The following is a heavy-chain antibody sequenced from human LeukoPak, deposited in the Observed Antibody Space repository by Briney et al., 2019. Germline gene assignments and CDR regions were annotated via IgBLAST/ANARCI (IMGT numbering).Heavy chain of an antibody. CDR2: MNPNSGTT. CDR1: GDTFTSYD. Sequence: ASVKVSCKASGDTFTSYDINWVRQATGQGLEWMGWMNPNSGTTGYAPKLKRRVTTTRNTSIRTAYMELSSLTSDDTAVYYSARATTRSGNFYYFDYWGQGTMVTVSS. V-gene: IGHV1-8*03. J-gene: IGHJ4*02. D-gene: IGHD4-23*01. CDR3: ARATTRSGNFYYFDY.